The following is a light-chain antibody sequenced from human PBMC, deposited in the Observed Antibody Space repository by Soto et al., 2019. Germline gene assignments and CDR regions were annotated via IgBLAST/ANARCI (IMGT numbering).Light chain of an antibody. J-gene: IGKJ2*01. CDR2: GAS. CDR1: QTVNSNY. V-gene: IGKV3-20*01. CDR3: QQYRRSVSYT. Sequence: VLTQSPGTLSLSPGERATLSCRASQTVNSNYLAWYQQKPGQAPMLLIYGASSRATGIPDRFSGRRSGTDFTLTISRLEPEDFAVYYCQQYRRSVSYTFGQGTKLEIK.